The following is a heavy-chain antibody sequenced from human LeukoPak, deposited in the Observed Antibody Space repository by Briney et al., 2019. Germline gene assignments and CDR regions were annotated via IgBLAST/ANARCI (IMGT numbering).Heavy chain of an antibody. CDR1: GGSISSYY. Sequence: SETRSLTCTVSGGSISSYYWSWIRQPPGKGLEWIGYIYYSGSTNYNPSLKSRVTISVDTSKNQFSLKLSSVTAADTAVYYCAREQGIVGATSYGMDVWGQGTTVTVSS. D-gene: IGHD1-26*01. V-gene: IGHV4-59*01. CDR2: IYYSGST. CDR3: AREQGIVGATSYGMDV. J-gene: IGHJ6*02.